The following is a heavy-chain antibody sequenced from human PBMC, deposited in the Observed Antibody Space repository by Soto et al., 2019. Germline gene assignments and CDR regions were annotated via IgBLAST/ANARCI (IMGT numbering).Heavy chain of an antibody. J-gene: IGHJ6*02. CDR2: IYWDDDK. CDR3: AHSRCGGDCLQSYSSHYYYGMDV. Sequence: QITLKESGPTLVKPTQTLTLTCTFSGFSLSTSGVGVGWFRQPPGKALEWLALIYWDDDKRYSPSLKSRLTIPKDTSKNQVVLTMTNMDPVDTATYYCAHSRCGGDCLQSYSSHYYYGMDVWGQGTTVTVSS. D-gene: IGHD2-21*02. CDR1: GFSLSTSGVG. V-gene: IGHV2-5*02.